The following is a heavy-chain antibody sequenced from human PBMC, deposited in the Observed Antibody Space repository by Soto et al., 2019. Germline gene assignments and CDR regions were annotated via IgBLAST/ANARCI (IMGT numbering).Heavy chain of an antibody. CDR2: IYHTGTT. CDR1: GDSIISIYH. CDR3: ARVGGNSGFWFDP. V-gene: IGHV4-38-2*01. J-gene: IGHJ5*02. Sequence: SETLSLTCAVSGDSIISIYHWAWVRQPPGRGLEWIASIYHTGTTYYTPSLKSRVTISVDTSKNQFSLRLSSVTAADSAVYYCARVGGNSGFWFDPWGQGTLVTVSS. D-gene: IGHD2-21*02.